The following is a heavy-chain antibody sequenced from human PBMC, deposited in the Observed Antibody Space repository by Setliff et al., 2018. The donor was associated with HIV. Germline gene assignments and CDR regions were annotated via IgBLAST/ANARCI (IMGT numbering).Heavy chain of an antibody. J-gene: IGHJ3*02. CDR2: VYTTGGT. D-gene: IGHD2-8*02. CDR3: ARAPTGVTNAFDI. CDR1: GGSISSGIYY. V-gene: IGHV4-61*09. Sequence: LSLTCTVSGGSISSGIYYWIWIRQPAGKGLEWIGHVYTTGGTNYNPSLESRLTISVDTSRNQFSLRLSSVTAADTAVYYCARAPTGVTNAFDIWGQGTVVTV.